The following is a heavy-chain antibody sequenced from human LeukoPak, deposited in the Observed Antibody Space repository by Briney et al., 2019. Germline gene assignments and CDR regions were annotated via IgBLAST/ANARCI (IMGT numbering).Heavy chain of an antibody. V-gene: IGHV3-7*01. CDR1: GFTFSSYW. D-gene: IGHD4-23*01. J-gene: IGHJ4*02. CDR3: ASPNDYGGNGGYFDY. CDR2: IKQDGSEK. Sequence: PGGSLRLSCAASGFTFSSYWMSWVRQAPGKGLEWVANIKQDGSEKYYVDSVKGRFTISRDNSKNTLYLQMSSLRAEDTAVYYCASPNDYGGNGGYFDYWGQGTLVTVSS.